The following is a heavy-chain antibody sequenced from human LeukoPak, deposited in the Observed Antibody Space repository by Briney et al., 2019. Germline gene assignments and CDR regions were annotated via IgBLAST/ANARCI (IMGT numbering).Heavy chain of an antibody. J-gene: IGHJ5*02. CDR1: GFTFSDYW. Sequence: PGGSLRLSCAASGFTFSDYWMSWVRQAPGKGLEWVANIKQDGSEKYYVDSVKGRFTISRDNAKNSLSLQMNSLRAEDTAVYYCARDLGGTTEVNWFDPWGQGTLVTVSS. D-gene: IGHD1-14*01. CDR3: ARDLGGTTEVNWFDP. V-gene: IGHV3-7*01. CDR2: IKQDGSEK.